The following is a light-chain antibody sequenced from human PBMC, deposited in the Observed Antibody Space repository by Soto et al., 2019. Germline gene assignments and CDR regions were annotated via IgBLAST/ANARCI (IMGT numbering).Light chain of an antibody. J-gene: IGLJ1*01. CDR1: SSDVGGYDY. CDR3: SSYTSSSTLYV. CDR2: EVS. V-gene: IGLV2-14*01. Sequence: QSVLTQPASVSGSPGQSVTISCTGTSSDVGGYDYVSWYQQHPGKAPKLMIYEVSNRPSGVSNRFSGSKSGNTASLTISGLQADDEADYYCSSYTSSSTLYVFGTGTKSPS.